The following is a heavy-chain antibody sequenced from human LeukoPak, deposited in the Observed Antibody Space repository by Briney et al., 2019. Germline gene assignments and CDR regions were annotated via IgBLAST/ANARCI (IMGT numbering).Heavy chain of an antibody. CDR2: INPNSGGT. Sequence: ASVKVSCKASGYTFTGYYMHWVRQAPGQGLDWMGWINPNSGGTNYAQKFQGRVTMTRDTSISTAYMELSRLRSDDTAVYYCARELDFWSGLDYWGQGTLVTVSS. CDR1: GYTFTGYY. D-gene: IGHD3-3*01. J-gene: IGHJ4*02. V-gene: IGHV1-2*02. CDR3: ARELDFWSGLDY.